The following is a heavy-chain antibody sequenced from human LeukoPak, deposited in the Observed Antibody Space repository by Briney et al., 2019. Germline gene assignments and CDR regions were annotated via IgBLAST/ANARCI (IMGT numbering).Heavy chain of an antibody. CDR3: ALDNWNEFDP. V-gene: IGHV1-18*01. CDR1: GYRFSSNG. J-gene: IGHJ5*02. Sequence: ASVKVSCKASGYRFSSNGISWVRQAPGQGLEWGGWVSTYNSDTNYAPKFQGRVTMTKDTSTSTVYMELRSLRTDDTAVYYCALDNWNEFDPWGQGTLVTVSS. D-gene: IGHD1-20*01. CDR2: VSTYNSDT.